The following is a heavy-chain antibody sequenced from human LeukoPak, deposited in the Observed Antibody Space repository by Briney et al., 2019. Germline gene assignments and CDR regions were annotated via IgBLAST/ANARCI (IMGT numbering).Heavy chain of an antibody. CDR2: ISAGGGST. CDR1: GFTFSSYA. V-gene: IGHV3-23*01. J-gene: IGHJ4*02. CDR3: AKVEYSSSWAPLGY. D-gene: IGHD6-13*01. Sequence: AGGSLRLSCAASGFTFSSYAMSWVSQAPGRGLEWVTAISAGGGSTYYADSVKGRFTISRDNSKNTLYLQMNSLRAEDTAVYYCAKVEYSSSWAPLGYWGQGTLVTVSS.